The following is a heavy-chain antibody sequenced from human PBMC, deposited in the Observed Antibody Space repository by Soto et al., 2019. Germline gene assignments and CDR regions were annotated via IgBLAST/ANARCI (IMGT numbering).Heavy chain of an antibody. CDR2: ISYDGSNK. J-gene: IGHJ4*02. CDR1: GFTFSSYG. V-gene: IGHV3-30*18. D-gene: IGHD3-3*01. CDR3: AKVPSGTPLFDY. Sequence: QVQLVESGGGVVQPGRSLRLSCAASGFTFSSYGMHWVRQAPGKGLEWVAVISYDGSNKYYADSVKGRFTISRDKSKNTLYLQMNSLRAEDTAVYYCAKVPSGTPLFDYWGQGTLVTVSS.